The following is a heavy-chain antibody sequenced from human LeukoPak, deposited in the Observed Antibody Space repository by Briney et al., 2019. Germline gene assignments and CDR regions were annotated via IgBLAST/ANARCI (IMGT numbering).Heavy chain of an antibody. V-gene: IGHV4-34*01. CDR2: INHSGST. CDR1: GGSFSGYY. D-gene: IGHD2-15*01. CDR3: ASRPGAAPFDY. J-gene: IGHJ4*02. Sequence: SETLSLTCAVYGGSFSGYYWSWIRQPPGKGLEWIGEINHSGSTNYKPSLRGRVTISLDTSKNQFSLKLSSVTAADTAVYYCASRPGAAPFDYWGQGTLVTVSS.